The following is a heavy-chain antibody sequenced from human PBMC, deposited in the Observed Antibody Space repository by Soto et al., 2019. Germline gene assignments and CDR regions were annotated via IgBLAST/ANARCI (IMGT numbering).Heavy chain of an antibody. V-gene: IGHV3-23*01. D-gene: IGHD3-3*01. CDR1: GFTFSTYA. J-gene: IGHJ4*02. CDR2: SNNRGGST. CDR3: ARGRSGYYAQFDY. Sequence: EVQLLESGGGLVQPGGSLRLSCAASGFTFSTYAMSWVRQAPGKGLEWVSTSNNRGGSTYYEDSVKGRFTISRDNSKNTLYLQMHSMRVEDTAVYYCARGRSGYYAQFDYWGQGTLVTVSS.